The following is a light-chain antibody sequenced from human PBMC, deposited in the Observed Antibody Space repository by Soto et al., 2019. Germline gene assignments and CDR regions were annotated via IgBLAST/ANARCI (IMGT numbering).Light chain of an antibody. CDR3: QQRINWPLT. CDR2: DVS. J-gene: IGKJ4*01. V-gene: IGKV3-11*01. Sequence: EIVLTQSPATLSLSPGERATLSCRASQSVSSFLAWYQQRPGQPPRLLIYDVSNRATGSPTRFSGSGSGTDFTLPLSSLEPDDFAVYYSQQRINWPLTFGEGTKVEIK. CDR1: QSVSSF.